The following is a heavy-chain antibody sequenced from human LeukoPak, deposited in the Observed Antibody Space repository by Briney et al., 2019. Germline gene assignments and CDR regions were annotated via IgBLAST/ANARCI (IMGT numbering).Heavy chain of an antibody. D-gene: IGHD3-3*01. Sequence: PGGSLTLACPASGFTFSSYAMSWVRPAPGKGLEWVSAISGSGGSTYYADSVKGRFTISRDNSKNPLYLQMNSLRAEDTAVYYCAKDYTIFGVVHPRPYDYWGQGTLVTVSS. CDR1: GFTFSSYA. CDR3: AKDYTIFGVVHPRPYDY. J-gene: IGHJ4*02. V-gene: IGHV3-23*01. CDR2: ISGSGGST.